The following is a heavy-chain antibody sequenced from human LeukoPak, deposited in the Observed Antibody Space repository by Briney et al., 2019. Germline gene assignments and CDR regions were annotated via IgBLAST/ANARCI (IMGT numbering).Heavy chain of an antibody. V-gene: IGHV1-69*02. CDR3: ARTLRAYDSED. D-gene: IGHD3-22*01. J-gene: IGHJ4*02. CDR1: GGTFSSYT. Sequence: GASVKVSCKASGGTFSSYTISWVRQAPGQGLEWMGRIIPILGIANYAQKFQGRVTITADKSTSTACMELSSLRSEDTAVYYCARTLRAYDSEDWGQGTLVTVSS. CDR2: IIPILGIA.